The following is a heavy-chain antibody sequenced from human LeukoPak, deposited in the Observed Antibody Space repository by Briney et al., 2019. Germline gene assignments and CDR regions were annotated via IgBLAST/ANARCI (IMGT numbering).Heavy chain of an antibody. Sequence: TGGSLRLSCAASGFTFSSYWMSWVRQAPGKGLEWVANIKQDGSEKYYVDSVKGRFTISRDNAKNSLYLQMNSLRAEDTAVYYCARGYSNGWYYFDYWGQGTLVTVSS. V-gene: IGHV3-7*01. CDR3: ARGYSNGWYYFDY. CDR1: GFTFSSYW. CDR2: IKQDGSEK. D-gene: IGHD6-19*01. J-gene: IGHJ4*02.